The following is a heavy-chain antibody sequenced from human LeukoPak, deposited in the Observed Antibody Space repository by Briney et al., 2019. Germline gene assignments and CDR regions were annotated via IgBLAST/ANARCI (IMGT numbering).Heavy chain of an antibody. J-gene: IGHJ6*03. V-gene: IGHV4-4*02. CDR1: GGSISSSNW. CDR2: IYHSGST. Sequence: SETLSLTCAVSGGSISSSNWWSWVRQPPGKGLEWIGEIYHSGSTNYNPSLKSRVTISVDTSKNQFSLKLSSVTAADTAVYYCARGRSGYSYGRYYYFYMDVWGKGTTVTISS. CDR3: ARGRSGYSYGRYYYFYMDV. D-gene: IGHD5-18*01.